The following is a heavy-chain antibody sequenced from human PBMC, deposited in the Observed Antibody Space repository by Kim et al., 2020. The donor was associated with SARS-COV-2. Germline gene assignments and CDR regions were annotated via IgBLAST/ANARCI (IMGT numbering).Heavy chain of an antibody. V-gene: IGHV3-11*06. D-gene: IGHD1-26*01. CDR1: GFTFSDYY. J-gene: IGHJ4*02. CDR2: ISSSSSYT. Sequence: GGSLRLSCAASGFTFSDYYMSWIRQAPGKGLEWVSYISSSSSYTNYADSVKGRFTISRDNAKNSLYLQMNSLRAEDTAVYYCARFRYSGSYYYFDYWGQGTLVTVSS. CDR3: ARFRYSGSYYYFDY.